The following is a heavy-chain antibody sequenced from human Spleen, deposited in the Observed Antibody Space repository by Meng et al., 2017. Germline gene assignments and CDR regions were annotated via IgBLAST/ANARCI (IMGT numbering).Heavy chain of an antibody. CDR1: GYSITGSYN. J-gene: IGHJ6*02. CDR2: IYQSGST. CDR3: AGRAVVTLIFYHAMDV. Sequence: SETLSLTCAVSGYSITGSYNWGWIRPSPGKGLEWFGSIYQSGSTYYSPSLKSRVTMSADTSKNQFSLQLTSVTAADTAVYYCAGRAVVTLIFYHAMDVWGQGTTVTVSS. V-gene: IGHV4-38-2*01. D-gene: IGHD2-21*02.